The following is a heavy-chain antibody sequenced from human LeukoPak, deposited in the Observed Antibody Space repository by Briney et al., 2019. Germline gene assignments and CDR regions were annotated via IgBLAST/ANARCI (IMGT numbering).Heavy chain of an antibody. Sequence: GGSLRLSCAASGFTFSSYGMSWVRQAPGKGLEWVSAISGSGGTTYYADSVKGRFAISRDNSQNTVYLHMNSLRAEDTALYYCAKESGGWFGELLSWGQGTLVTVSS. J-gene: IGHJ4*02. CDR2: ISGSGGTT. D-gene: IGHD3-10*01. V-gene: IGHV3-23*01. CDR3: AKESGGWFGELLS. CDR1: GFTFSSYG.